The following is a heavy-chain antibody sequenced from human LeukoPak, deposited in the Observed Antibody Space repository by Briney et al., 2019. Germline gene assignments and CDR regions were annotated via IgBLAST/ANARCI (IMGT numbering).Heavy chain of an antibody. V-gene: IGHV4-4*02. Sequence: PSETLSLTCAVSGGSISSSNWWSWVRQPPEKGLEWIGEIYHSGSTNYNPSLKSRVTLSIDTSKNQFSLRLSSVTAADTAVYFCARIRPGLVEPYYFDYWGQGTLLTVSS. CDR1: GGSISSSNW. CDR2: IYHSGST. CDR3: ARIRPGLVEPYYFDY. J-gene: IGHJ4*02. D-gene: IGHD2-8*02.